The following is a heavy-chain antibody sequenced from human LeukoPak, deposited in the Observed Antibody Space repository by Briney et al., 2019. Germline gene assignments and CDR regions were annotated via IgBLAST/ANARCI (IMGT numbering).Heavy chain of an antibody. Sequence: PSETLSLTCAVYGGSFSGYYWSWIRQPPGKGLEWIGEIDHSGSTNYNPSLKSRVTISVDTSKNQFPLKLSSVTAADTAVYYCARRTKSYYYGSGSHHFDYWGQGTLVTVSS. CDR1: GGSFSGYY. CDR3: ARRTKSYYYGSGSHHFDY. D-gene: IGHD3-10*01. CDR2: IDHSGST. J-gene: IGHJ4*02. V-gene: IGHV4-34*01.